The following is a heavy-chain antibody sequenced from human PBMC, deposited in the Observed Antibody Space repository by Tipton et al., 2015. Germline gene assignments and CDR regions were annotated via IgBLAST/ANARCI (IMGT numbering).Heavy chain of an antibody. CDR1: GGTFNSYA. CDR2: INAMFSLA. J-gene: IGHJ4*02. V-gene: IGHV1-69*09. Sequence: QVQLVQSGAEVRKPGSSVKVSCKASGGTFNSYAINWVRQAPGHGLEWMGRINAMFSLANYAEKFQGRLAITADKSTTTAFLELNSLTSEDTAVYFCAREAFNTALVTFSNVFDYWAQGTLVTVSS. D-gene: IGHD5-18*01. CDR3: AREAFNTALVTFSNVFDY.